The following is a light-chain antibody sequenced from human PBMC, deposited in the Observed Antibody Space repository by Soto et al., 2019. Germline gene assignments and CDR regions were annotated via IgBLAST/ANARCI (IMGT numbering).Light chain of an antibody. V-gene: IGKV3-15*01. CDR1: HSVTSE. CDR2: GAS. J-gene: IGKJ4*01. CDR3: QQYNNWPPIT. Sequence: IVLTQSPGTLCLSPGERAALSCRAAHSVTSELAWYQQKPGQAPRLLIYGASTRATGIPARFSGSGSGTDFPLTISRLHSEDFAVYYCQQYNNWPPITFGGGTKVDIK.